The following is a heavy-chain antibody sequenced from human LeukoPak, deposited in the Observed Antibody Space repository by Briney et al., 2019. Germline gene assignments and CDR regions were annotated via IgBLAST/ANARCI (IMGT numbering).Heavy chain of an antibody. V-gene: IGHV4-39*01. CDR1: GGSISSSGYF. J-gene: IGHJ4*02. Sequence: SETLSLTCSVSGGSISSSGYFWGWIRQPPGKGLEWIGTIYYSGSTYYNPSLKSRLTISVGTSRNQFSLKLSSVTTADTAVYYCARYISGSGFDYWGQGTLVTVSS. D-gene: IGHD6-25*01. CDR2: IYYSGST. CDR3: ARYISGSGFDY.